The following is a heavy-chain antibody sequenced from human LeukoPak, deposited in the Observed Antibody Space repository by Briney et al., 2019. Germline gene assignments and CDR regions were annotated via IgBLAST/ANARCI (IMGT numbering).Heavy chain of an antibody. CDR3: ARHEGFSQKD. CDR2: IHESGST. CDR1: GVSMSSNNW. Sequence: SETLSLTCVVSGVSMSSNNWWSWVRQPPGKGLEWIGEIHESGSTNYNPSLKSRVTISVDKSKDQFSLKLSSVTAADTAVYYCARHEGFSQKDWGQGTQVTVS. V-gene: IGHV4-4*02. J-gene: IGHJ4*02.